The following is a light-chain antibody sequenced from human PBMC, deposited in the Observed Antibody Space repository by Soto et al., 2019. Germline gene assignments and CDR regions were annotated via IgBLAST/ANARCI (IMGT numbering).Light chain of an antibody. J-gene: IGKJ5*01. Sequence: EIVLTQSPGTLSLSPGERVTLSCRASQNVNSCLAWYQQKPGQAPRLLIYDASNTAAGIPARFSGSGSGTDFTLTISSLEPEDFAMYYCQQRQYWPPITFGQGTRLEIK. CDR1: QNVNSC. CDR3: QQRQYWPPIT. V-gene: IGKV3-11*01. CDR2: DAS.